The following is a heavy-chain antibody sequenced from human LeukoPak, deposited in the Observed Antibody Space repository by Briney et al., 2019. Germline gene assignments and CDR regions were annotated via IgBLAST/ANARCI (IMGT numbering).Heavy chain of an antibody. Sequence: PSETLSLTCTVSGGPISSYYWSWIRQPPGKGLEWIGYIYYSGSTNYNPSLKSRVTISVDTSKNQFSLKLSSVTAADTAVYYCARGSNYYDSSGYDYFDYWGQGTLVTVSS. D-gene: IGHD3-22*01. V-gene: IGHV4-59*01. CDR2: IYYSGST. CDR3: ARGSNYYDSSGYDYFDY. J-gene: IGHJ4*02. CDR1: GGPISSYY.